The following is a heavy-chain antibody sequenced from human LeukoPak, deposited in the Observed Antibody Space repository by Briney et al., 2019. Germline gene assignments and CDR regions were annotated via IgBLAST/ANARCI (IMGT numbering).Heavy chain of an antibody. J-gene: IGHJ4*02. CDR2: ISSNGGST. V-gene: IGHV3-64D*09. Sequence: GGSLRLSCSASGFTFSSYAMHWVRQAPGKGLEYVSAISSNGGSTYYADSVKGRFTISRDNSRNTLYLQMSSLRAEDTAVYYCVKGLGNGYYYDSSGYHGDYWGQGTLVTVSS. CDR3: VKGLGNGYYYDSSGYHGDY. D-gene: IGHD3-22*01. CDR1: GFTFSSYA.